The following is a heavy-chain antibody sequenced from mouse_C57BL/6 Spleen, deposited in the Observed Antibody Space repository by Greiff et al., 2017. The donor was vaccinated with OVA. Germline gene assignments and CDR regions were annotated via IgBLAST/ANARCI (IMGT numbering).Heavy chain of an antibody. J-gene: IGHJ2*01. CDR1: GYAFSSSW. V-gene: IGHV1-82*01. CDR2: IYPGGGDT. Sequence: QVQLQQSGPELVKPGASVKISCKASGYAFSSSWMNWVKQRPGRGLEWIGRIYPGGGDTKYNGKFKGKATLTADKSSSTAYMQLSSLTSEDSAVSFCARRGEDYEREFDYWGQGTTLTVSS. CDR3: ARRGEDYEREFDY. D-gene: IGHD2-4*01.